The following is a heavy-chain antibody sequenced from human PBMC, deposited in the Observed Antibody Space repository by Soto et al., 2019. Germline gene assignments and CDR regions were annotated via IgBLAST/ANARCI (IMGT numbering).Heavy chain of an antibody. CDR3: ARGRGYEGYSTSPYYYGIDA. V-gene: IGHV4-59*01. D-gene: IGHD5-12*01. Sequence: QVQLQESGPGLVKPSETLSLSCTVSGGSISSYYWSWIRQPPGKGLEWIGYIYHSGNPNYTPALKSRVTISLDYSKNQFTPKLNSVIAADTAVYYCARGRGYEGYSTSPYYYGIDAWGQGTTVTVSS. CDR1: GGSISSYY. CDR2: IYHSGNP. J-gene: IGHJ6*02.